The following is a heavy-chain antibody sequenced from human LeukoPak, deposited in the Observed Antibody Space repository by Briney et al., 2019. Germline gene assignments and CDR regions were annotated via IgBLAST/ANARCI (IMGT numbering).Heavy chain of an antibody. J-gene: IGHJ3*01. CDR2: ICTGGVTT. CDR1: VFTFSNCV. V-gene: IGHV3-23*01. D-gene: IGHD1-1*01. Sequence: VGAPRLSCAPSVFTFSNCVMNCGRETPEKGLECGSVICTGGVTTYYADSVKGRFTISRDNSKNTMFMQMNSLRVEDTAVYYCAKVPSGMTFRVGAFDVWGQGTMVTVSS. CDR3: AKVPSGMTFRVGAFDV.